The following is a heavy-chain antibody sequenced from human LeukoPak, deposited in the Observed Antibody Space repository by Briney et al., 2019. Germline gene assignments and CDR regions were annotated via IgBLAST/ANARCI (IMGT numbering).Heavy chain of an antibody. J-gene: IGHJ5*02. CDR1: GFTFNNFC. CDR2: ISNSGGTT. V-gene: IGHV3-23*01. CDR3: AKDPRYCTTSSCYS. Sequence: GGSLRLSCAASGFTFNNFCMSWVRQAPGKGLEWVSSISNSGGTTHYADSVKGRFTISRGNSKDTLYLQMNSLRAEDTAVYYCAKDPRYCTTSSCYSWGQGTLVTVSS. D-gene: IGHD2-2*01.